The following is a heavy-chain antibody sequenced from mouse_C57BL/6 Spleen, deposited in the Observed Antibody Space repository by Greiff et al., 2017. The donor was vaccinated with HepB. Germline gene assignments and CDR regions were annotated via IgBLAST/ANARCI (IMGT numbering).Heavy chain of an antibody. Sequence: EVKLVESGGGLVKPGGSLKLSCAASGFTFSDYGMHWVRQAPEKGLEWVAYISSGSSTIYYADTVKGRFTISRDNAKNTLFLQMTSLRSEDTAMYYCARALWLRRAMDYWGQGTSVTVSS. CDR3: ARALWLRRAMDY. CDR1: GFTFSDYG. V-gene: IGHV5-17*01. CDR2: ISSGSSTI. D-gene: IGHD2-2*01. J-gene: IGHJ4*01.